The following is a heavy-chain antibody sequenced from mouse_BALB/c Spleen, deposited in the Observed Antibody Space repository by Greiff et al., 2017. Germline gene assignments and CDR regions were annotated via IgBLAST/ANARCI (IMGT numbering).Heavy chain of an antibody. CDR2: IYPGSGNT. J-gene: IGHJ3*01. Sequence: QVQLQQSGAELARPGASVKLSCKASGYTFTDYYINWVKQRTGQGLEWIGAIYPGSGNTYYNEKFKGKATLTLDTSSSTAYMQLSSLTSEDSAVYYCSREGGYGSFAYWGQGTLVTVSA. CDR1: GYTFTDYY. D-gene: IGHD2-2*01. V-gene: IGHV1-76*01. CDR3: SREGGYGSFAY.